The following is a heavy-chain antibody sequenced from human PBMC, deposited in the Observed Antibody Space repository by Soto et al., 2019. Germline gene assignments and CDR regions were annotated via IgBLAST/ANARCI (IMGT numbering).Heavy chain of an antibody. V-gene: IGHV4-4*02. D-gene: IGHD6-6*01. CDR1: GVSISSNNW. Sequence: SETLSLTCAVSGVSISSNNWWTWVRQPPGKGLEWVGEIHHSGSTNYSPSLKSRVTISVDKSKNQFSLKLSSVTAADTAVYYCASHIAARPYWGPGTLVTVSS. CDR3: ASHIAARPY. CDR2: IHHSGST. J-gene: IGHJ4*02.